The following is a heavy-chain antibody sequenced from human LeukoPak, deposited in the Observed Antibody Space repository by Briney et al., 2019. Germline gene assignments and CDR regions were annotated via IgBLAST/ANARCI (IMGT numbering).Heavy chain of an antibody. CDR2: IYTSGTT. V-gene: IGHV4-4*07. CDR3: AGATVPWYFDY. D-gene: IGHD4-17*01. J-gene: IGHJ4*02. CDR1: GGSISSDY. Sequence: PSETLSVTCTVSGGSISSDYWNWIRQPAGKGLEWIGRIYTSGTTNYNPSLKSRVTMSLDTSKKQFSLKLSSVTAADTAVYYCAGATVPWYFDYWGQGTLVTVSS.